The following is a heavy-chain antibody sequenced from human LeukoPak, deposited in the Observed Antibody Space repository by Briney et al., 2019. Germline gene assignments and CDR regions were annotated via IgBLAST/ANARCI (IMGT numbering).Heavy chain of an antibody. V-gene: IGHV4-39*01. CDR1: GGSISSSSYY. CDR3: ARHAAVAGTFSWFDP. CDR2: IYYSGST. D-gene: IGHD6-19*01. J-gene: IGHJ5*02. Sequence: PSETLSLTCTVSGGSISSSSYYWGWIRQPPGKGLEWIGSIYYSGSTYYNPSLKSRVTISVDTSKNQFSLKLSSVTAADTAVYYCARHAAVAGTFSWFDPWGHGTLVTVSS.